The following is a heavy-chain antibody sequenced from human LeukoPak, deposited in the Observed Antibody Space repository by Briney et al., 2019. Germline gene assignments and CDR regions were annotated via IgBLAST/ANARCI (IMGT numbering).Heavy chain of an antibody. CDR2: ISGSGSST. V-gene: IGHV3-23*01. CDR3: AKDAKYVFFDY. D-gene: IGHD4/OR15-4a*01. J-gene: IGHJ4*02. CDR1: GFTFSSYV. Sequence: GGSLRLSCAASGFTFSSYVMSWVRQAPGKGLEWVSAISGSGSSTYYADSVKGRLTVSRDNSKNTLYLQMNSLRAEDTAVYYCAKDAKYVFFDYWGQGTLVTVSS.